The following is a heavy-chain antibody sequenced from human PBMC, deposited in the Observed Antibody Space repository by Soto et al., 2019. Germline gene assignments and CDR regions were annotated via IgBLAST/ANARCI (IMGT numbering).Heavy chain of an antibody. Sequence: SETLSLTCTVSGGSISSYYWIWIRQPPGKGLEWIGYIYYSGSTNYNPSLKSRVTISVDTSKNQFSLKLSSVTAADTAVYYCAGGGLCSSTSCYPNWFDPWGQGTLVTVSS. D-gene: IGHD2-2*01. J-gene: IGHJ5*02. CDR2: IYYSGST. CDR3: AGGGLCSSTSCYPNWFDP. V-gene: IGHV4-59*01. CDR1: GGSISSYY.